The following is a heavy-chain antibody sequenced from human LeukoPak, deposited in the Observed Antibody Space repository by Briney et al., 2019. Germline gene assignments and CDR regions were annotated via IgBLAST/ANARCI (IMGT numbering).Heavy chain of an antibody. CDR3: ARDGTSGSGTFDY. V-gene: IGHV4-31*03. CDR1: GGSISSGGYY. Sequence: SETLSLTCTASGGSISSGGYYWSWIRQHPGKGLEWIGYIYYSGSTYYNPSLKSRVTISVDTSKNQFSLKLSSVTAADTAVYYCARDGTSGSGTFDYWGQGTLVTVSS. D-gene: IGHD3-10*01. J-gene: IGHJ4*02. CDR2: IYYSGST.